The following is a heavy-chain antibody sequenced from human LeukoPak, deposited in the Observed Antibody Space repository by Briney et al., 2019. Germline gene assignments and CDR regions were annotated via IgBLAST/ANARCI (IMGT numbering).Heavy chain of an antibody. Sequence: SETLSLTCAVYGGTFSGYYWSWIRQPPGKGLEWIGEINHSGSTNYNPSLKSRVTISVDTSKNQFSLKLSSVTAADTAVYYCARGLSTRVRGVISNWFDPWGQGTLVTVSS. CDR1: GGTFSGYY. D-gene: IGHD3-10*01. CDR3: ARGLSTRVRGVISNWFDP. V-gene: IGHV4-34*01. J-gene: IGHJ5*02. CDR2: INHSGST.